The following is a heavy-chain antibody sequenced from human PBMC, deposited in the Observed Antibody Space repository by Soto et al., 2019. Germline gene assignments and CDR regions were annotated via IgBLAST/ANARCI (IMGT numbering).Heavy chain of an antibody. Sequence: SETLSLTCAVYGGSFSGYYWSWIRQPPGKGLEWIGEINHSGSTNYNPSLKSRVTISVDTSKNQFSLKLSSVTAADTAVYYCATFIVVVPAAITGWFDPWGQGTLVTVSS. D-gene: IGHD2-2*01. CDR3: ATFIVVVPAAITGWFDP. CDR2: INHSGST. J-gene: IGHJ5*02. CDR1: GGSFSGYY. V-gene: IGHV4-34*01.